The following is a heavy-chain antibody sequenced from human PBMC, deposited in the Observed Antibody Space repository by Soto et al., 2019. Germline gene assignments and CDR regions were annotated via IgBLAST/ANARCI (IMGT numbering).Heavy chain of an antibody. D-gene: IGHD3-9*01. J-gene: IGHJ3*02. Sequence: SETLSLTCAVYGGSFSGYYWSWIRQPPGKGLEWIGEINHSGRTNYNPSLKSRVTISVDTSKNPFSLKLSSVTAADTAVYYCARAVTYYDILTGYRPRKSDAFDIWGQGTMVTVSS. V-gene: IGHV4-34*01. CDR2: INHSGRT. CDR3: ARAVTYYDILTGYRPRKSDAFDI. CDR1: GGSFSGYY.